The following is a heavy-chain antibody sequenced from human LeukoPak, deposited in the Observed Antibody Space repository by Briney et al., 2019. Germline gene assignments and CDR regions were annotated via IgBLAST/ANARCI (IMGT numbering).Heavy chain of an antibody. Sequence: GGSLRPSCAASGFTFSSYGMHWVRQAPGKGLEWVAGIGYDGSNKYFADSVKGRFTISRDNSKNTLYLQMNSLRAEDTAVYYCAKNARAYCGGDCYFLDRKGYFDYWGQGTLVTVSS. D-gene: IGHD2-21*02. CDR2: IGYDGSNK. CDR3: AKNARAYCGGDCYFLDRKGYFDY. CDR1: GFTFSSYG. J-gene: IGHJ4*02. V-gene: IGHV3-33*06.